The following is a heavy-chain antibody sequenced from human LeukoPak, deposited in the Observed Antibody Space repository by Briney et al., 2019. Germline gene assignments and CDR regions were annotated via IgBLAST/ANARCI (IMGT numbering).Heavy chain of an antibody. CDR2: INLDGSGT. Sequence: PGGSLRLSCAASGFSFTSYWMHWVRQAPGKGLVWVSCINLDGSGTTYADSVKGRFTISRDNSKNTLYLQMNTLRAEDTAVYYCAKGVGYCSGGSCQQFDYWGQGTLVTVSS. CDR3: AKGVGYCSGGSCQQFDY. D-gene: IGHD2-15*01. CDR1: GFSFTSYW. V-gene: IGHV3-74*01. J-gene: IGHJ4*02.